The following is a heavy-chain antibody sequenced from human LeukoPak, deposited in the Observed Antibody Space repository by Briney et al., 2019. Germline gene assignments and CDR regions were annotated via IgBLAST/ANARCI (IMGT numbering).Heavy chain of an antibody. CDR2: ISSSGGST. D-gene: IGHD6-6*01. CDR3: AKDKGQLAHYFDY. CDR1: GFTFSSYA. V-gene: IGHV3-23*01. Sequence: GGSLRLSCAASGFTFSSYAMSWVRQAPGKGLEWVSAISSSGGSTYYADSVKGRFTISRDNSKNTLYLQMNSLRAEDTAVHYCAKDKGQLAHYFDYWGQGTLVTVSS. J-gene: IGHJ4*02.